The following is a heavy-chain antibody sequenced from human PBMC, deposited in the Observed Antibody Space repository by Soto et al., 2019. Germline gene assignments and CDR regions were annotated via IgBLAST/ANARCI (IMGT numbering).Heavy chain of an antibody. Sequence: PSEPQPHTYTVSWGTSIDFDWSWILQPPGKGLEWIGYIYYSGSTNYNPTLKSRVTISLDTSKNQFSLKLSSVTAADTAVYYCARTRGSSSWDLDYWGQGTLVTVSS. CDR1: WGTSIDFD. D-gene: IGHD6-13*01. V-gene: IGHV4-59*01. CDR3: ARTRGSSSWDLDY. J-gene: IGHJ4*02. CDR2: IYYSGST.